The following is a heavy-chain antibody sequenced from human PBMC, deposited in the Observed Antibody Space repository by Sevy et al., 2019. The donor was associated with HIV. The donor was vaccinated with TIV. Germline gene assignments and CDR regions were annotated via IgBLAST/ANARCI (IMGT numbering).Heavy chain of an antibody. CDR1: GGSIRRGDYF. CDR2: ITDSGST. V-gene: IGHV4-39*01. Sequence: SETLSLTCSVTGGSIRRGDYFWGWIRQSPGKGLEWIGSITDSGSTYYNPSLKSRVTMSVDTSKNQFSLKLSSVTAADTAVHYCARLRGRYGNGWFYYYMDVWGKGTTVTVSS. J-gene: IGHJ6*03. D-gene: IGHD3-10*01. CDR3: ARLRGRYGNGWFYYYMDV.